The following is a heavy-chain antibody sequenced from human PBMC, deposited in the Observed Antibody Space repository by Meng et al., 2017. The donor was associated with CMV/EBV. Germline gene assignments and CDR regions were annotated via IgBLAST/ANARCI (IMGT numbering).Heavy chain of an antibody. CDR2: ISAYNGNT. CDR3: ARLARGWEFERSMAARRPWDYFDY. V-gene: IGHV1-18*01. Sequence: ASVKVSCKASGYTFTSYGISWVRQAPGQGLEWMGWISAYNGNTNYAQKLQGRVTMTTDTSTSTAYMELRSLRSDDTAVYYCARLARGWEFERSMAARRPWDYFDYWGQGTLVTVSS. CDR1: GYTFTSYG. J-gene: IGHJ4*02. D-gene: IGHD6-6*01.